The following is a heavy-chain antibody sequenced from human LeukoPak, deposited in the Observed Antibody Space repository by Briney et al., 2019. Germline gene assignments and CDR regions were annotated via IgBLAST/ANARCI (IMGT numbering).Heavy chain of an antibody. CDR2: IKEDESEI. V-gene: IGHV3-7*01. CDR1: GFTFNNYW. Sequence: GGSLRLSCVGTGFTFNNYWMNWVRQAPGKGLEWVANIKEDESEIYYVDSVQGRFTISRDNTKNSVYLQMNSLRAEDTAVYYCARTRGYSYGNRNLRFDYWGQGTLVTVSS. D-gene: IGHD5-18*01. J-gene: IGHJ4*02. CDR3: ARTRGYSYGNRNLRFDY.